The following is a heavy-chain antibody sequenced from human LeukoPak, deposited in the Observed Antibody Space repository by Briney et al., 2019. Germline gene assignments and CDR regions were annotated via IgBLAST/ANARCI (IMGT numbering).Heavy chain of an antibody. V-gene: IGHV3-74*01. D-gene: IGHD6-6*01. CDR1: GFGFSNFW. J-gene: IGHJ4*01. CDR3: AREADPSLYASSSPDY. CDR2: IKPDGTTS. Sequence: PGGSLRLSCAASGFGFSNFWMHWVRQAPGKGLVWVSRIKPDGTTSVYADSVKGRFTISRDNLKNTLYLQMRSLRAEDTAVYFCAREADPSLYASSSPDYSGQGTPVTVSS.